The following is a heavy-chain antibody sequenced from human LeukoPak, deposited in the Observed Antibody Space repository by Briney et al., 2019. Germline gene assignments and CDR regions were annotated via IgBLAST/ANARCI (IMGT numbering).Heavy chain of an antibody. V-gene: IGHV3-33*03. CDR2: IWYDGSNK. CDR1: GFTFSSYG. CDR3: ARLGQSGYFYFDY. D-gene: IGHD3-3*01. J-gene: IGHJ4*02. Sequence: GRSLRLSCAASGFTFSSYGMHWVRQAPGKGLEWVAVIWYDGSNKYYADSVKGRFTISRDNAKNSVWLQMNSLRAEDTAVYYCARLGQSGYFYFDYWGQGTLVTVSS.